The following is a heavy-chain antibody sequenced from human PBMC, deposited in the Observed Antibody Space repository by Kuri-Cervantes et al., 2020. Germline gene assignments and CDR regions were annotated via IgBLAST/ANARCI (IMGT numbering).Heavy chain of an antibody. J-gene: IGHJ3*02. CDR3: ASRTDYGDLADAFDI. CDR2: IYYSGST. CDR1: GGSISSYY. V-gene: IGHV4-39*01. Sequence: SETLSLTCTVSGGSISSYYWGWIRQPPGKGLEWIGSIYYSGSTYYNPSLKSRVTISVDTSKNEFSLKLSSVTAADTAVYYCASRTDYGDLADAFDIWGQGTMVTVSS. D-gene: IGHD4-17*01.